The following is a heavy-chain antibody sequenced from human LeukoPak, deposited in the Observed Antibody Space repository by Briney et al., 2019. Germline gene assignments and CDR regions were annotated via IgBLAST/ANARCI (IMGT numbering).Heavy chain of an antibody. V-gene: IGHV4-59*08. CDR1: GGFFSSSY. CDR2: IYYSGST. J-gene: IGHJ4*02. Sequence: SETLSLTCTVSGGFFSSSYWSWIRQPPGKGLEWIGYIYYSGSTNYNPSLKSRATISVDTSKNQFSLKLSSVTAADTAVYYCARSGHDILTGYYASFDYWGLGTLVTVSS. D-gene: IGHD3-9*01. CDR3: ARSGHDILTGYYASFDY.